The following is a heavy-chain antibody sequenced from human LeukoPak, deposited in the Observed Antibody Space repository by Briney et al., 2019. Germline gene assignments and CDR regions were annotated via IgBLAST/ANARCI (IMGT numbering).Heavy chain of an antibody. CDR2: ISDSSSI. D-gene: IGHD1-20*01. J-gene: IGHJ6*03. CDR1: GFTFSSYS. Sequence: GGSLRLSCAASGFTFSSYSMNWVRQAPGKGLEWVSYISDSSSIYYADSVKGRFTISRDNANNSLYLQMNSLRAEDTAVHYRARGDRYDWDYYYYMDVWGKRTTVTISS. V-gene: IGHV3-48*04. CDR3: ARGDRYDWDYYYYMDV.